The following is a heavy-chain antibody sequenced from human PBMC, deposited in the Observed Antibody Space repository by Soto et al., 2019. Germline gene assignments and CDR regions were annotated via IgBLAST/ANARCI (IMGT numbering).Heavy chain of an antibody. CDR2: ISYDGSNK. J-gene: IGHJ4*02. CDR3: AKARRRDGYNPIDY. V-gene: IGHV3-30*18. D-gene: IGHD5-12*01. Sequence: QVQLVESGGGVVQPGRSLRLSCAASGFTFSSYGMHWVRQAPGKGLEWVAVISYDGSNKYYADSVKGRFTISRDNSKNRLYLEMNSLRAEDTAVYYCAKARRRDGYNPIDYWGQGTLVTVSS. CDR1: GFTFSSYG.